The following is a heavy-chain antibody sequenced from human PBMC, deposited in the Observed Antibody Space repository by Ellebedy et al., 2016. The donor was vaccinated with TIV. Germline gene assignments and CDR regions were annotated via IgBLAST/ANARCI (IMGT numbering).Heavy chain of an antibody. CDR3: AKDKFTVNMYFLGGEHLQH. J-gene: IGHJ1*01. CDR2: LSGSGDST. D-gene: IGHD4-17*01. V-gene: IGHV3-23*01. Sequence: GGSLRLXCAASGFSFSSYAMTWVRQAPGEGLEWVSALSGSGDSTYYADSVKGRFTISRDNSKNTLYLQMNSLRAEDTAVYYCAKDKFTVNMYFLGGEHLQHWGQGTLVIVSS. CDR1: GFSFSSYA.